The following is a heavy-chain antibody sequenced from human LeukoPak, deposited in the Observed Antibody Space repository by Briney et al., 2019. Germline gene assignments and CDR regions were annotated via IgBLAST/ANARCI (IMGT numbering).Heavy chain of an antibody. V-gene: IGHV3-23*01. CDR1: GFTFRDSA. CDR2: ISGAYITT. CDR3: AKGGYSNLGYYYYMDV. J-gene: IGHJ6*03. Sequence: PGGSLRLSCAASGFTFRDSAMSWVRQAPGKGLEWVTAISGAYITTYYADSVKGRFTISRDNPKNTLYLQMNSLRAEDTSVYYCAKGGYSNLGYYYYMDVWGKGTTVTVSS. D-gene: IGHD4-11*01.